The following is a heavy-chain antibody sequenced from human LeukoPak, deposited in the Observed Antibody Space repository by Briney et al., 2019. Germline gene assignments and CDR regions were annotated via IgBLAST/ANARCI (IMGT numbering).Heavy chain of an antibody. CDR2: IYYSGST. Sequence: PSETLSLTCTVSGGSISSSSYYWGWIRQPPGKGLEWIGSIYYSGSTYYNPSLKSRVTISVDTSKNQFSLKLSSVTPEDTAVYYCAREELATLGPFDFWGQGTLVTVSS. CDR3: AREELATLGPFDF. V-gene: IGHV4-39*07. CDR1: GGSISSSSYY. J-gene: IGHJ4*02. D-gene: IGHD5-24*01.